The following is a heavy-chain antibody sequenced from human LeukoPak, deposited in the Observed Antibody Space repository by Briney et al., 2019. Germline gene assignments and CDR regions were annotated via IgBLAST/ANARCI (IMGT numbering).Heavy chain of an antibody. Sequence: SETLSLTCAVYGGSFSGYYWSWIRQPPGKGLEWIGEINHSGSTNYNPSLKSRVTISVDTSKNQFSLKLSSVTAADTAVYYCARLPVAGSSNRFDPWGQGTLVTVSS. CDR2: INHSGST. D-gene: IGHD6-19*01. CDR3: ARLPVAGSSNRFDP. CDR1: GGSFSGYY. J-gene: IGHJ5*02. V-gene: IGHV4-34*01.